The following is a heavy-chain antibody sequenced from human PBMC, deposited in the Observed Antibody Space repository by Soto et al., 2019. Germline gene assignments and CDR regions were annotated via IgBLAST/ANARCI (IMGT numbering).Heavy chain of an antibody. Sequence: SETLSLTCAVSGGSISSGGYSWSWIRQPPGKGLEWIGHIYHRGSTYYNPSLKSRVTISLDTPKNQFSLKLSSVTAADTAVYYCARHPGYYDILTGYTTYYFDYWGQGILVTVSS. V-gene: IGHV4-30-2*01. CDR3: ARHPGYYDILTGYTTYYFDY. D-gene: IGHD3-9*01. CDR2: IYHRGST. CDR1: GGSISSGGYS. J-gene: IGHJ4*02.